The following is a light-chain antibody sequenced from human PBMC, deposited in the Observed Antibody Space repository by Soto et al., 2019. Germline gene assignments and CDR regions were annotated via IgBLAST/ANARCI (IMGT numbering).Light chain of an antibody. V-gene: IGKV3-20*01. CDR3: XXXXXVPFT. Sequence: EVVLTQSPGTLSLSPGERATLSCRASQSVTDNYLAWYQHKPGQAPRLLIYVASSRATGIPDRFSGSGSGTDFTLSISRLEPXDXXXXXXXXXXXVPFTFGGGTKVEIK. J-gene: IGKJ4*01. CDR2: VAS. CDR1: QSVTDNY.